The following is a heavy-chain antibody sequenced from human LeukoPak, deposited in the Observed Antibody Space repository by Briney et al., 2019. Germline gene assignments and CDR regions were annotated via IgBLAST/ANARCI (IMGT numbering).Heavy chain of an antibody. Sequence: PSETLSLTCTVSGGSIRSSSYYWGWIRQPPGKGLGWIGEIYHSGSTNYNPSLKSRVTISVDKSKNQFSLKLSSVTAADTAVYYCASRCSSTSCSNDYWGQGTLVTVSS. J-gene: IGHJ4*02. CDR3: ASRCSSTSCSNDY. CDR1: GGSIRSSSYY. CDR2: IYHSGST. V-gene: IGHV4-39*07. D-gene: IGHD2-2*01.